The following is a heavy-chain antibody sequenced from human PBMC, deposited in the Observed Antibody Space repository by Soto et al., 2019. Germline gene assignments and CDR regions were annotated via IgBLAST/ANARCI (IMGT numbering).Heavy chain of an antibody. V-gene: IGHV1-58*01. CDR3: AAVTGYSYGADY. Sequence: SVKVSCKASGFTFTSSAVQWVRQARGQRLEWIGWIVVGSGNTNYAQKFQERVTITRDMSTSTAYMELSSLRSEDTAVYYCAAVTGYSYGADYWGQGTLVTVSS. CDR2: IVVGSGNT. J-gene: IGHJ4*02. D-gene: IGHD5-18*01. CDR1: GFTFTSSA.